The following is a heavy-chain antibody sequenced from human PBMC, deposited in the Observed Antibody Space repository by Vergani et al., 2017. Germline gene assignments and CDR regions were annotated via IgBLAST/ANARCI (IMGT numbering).Heavy chain of an antibody. J-gene: IGHJ4*02. D-gene: IGHD5-18*01. CDR1: GFTFSSYS. CDR2: ISSSSTR. V-gene: IGHV3-48*02. CDR3: TTGRIWLGAAYFDY. Sequence: EVQLVESGGGLVQPGGSLRLSCAASGFTFSSYSINWVRQATGKGLEWGSYISSSSTRYYADSVKGRFTIPRDNAKNSLYLQRTSLRDEDTTVYYCTTGRIWLGAAYFDYWGQGTLVTVSS.